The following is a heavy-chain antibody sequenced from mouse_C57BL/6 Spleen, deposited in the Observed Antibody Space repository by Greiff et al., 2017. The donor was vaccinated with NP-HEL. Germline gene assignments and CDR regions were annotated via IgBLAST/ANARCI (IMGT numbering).Heavy chain of an antibody. V-gene: IGHV1-66*01. J-gene: IGHJ1*03. D-gene: IGHD1-1*01. Sequence: QVQLKESGPELVKPGASVKISCKASGYSFTSYYIHWVKQRPGQGLEWIGWIYPGSGNTKYNEKFKGKATLTADTSSSTAYMQLSSLTSEDSAVYYCARRGFFITTVVDWYFDVWGTGTTVTVSS. CDR2: IYPGSGNT. CDR1: GYSFTSYY. CDR3: ARRGFFITTVVDWYFDV.